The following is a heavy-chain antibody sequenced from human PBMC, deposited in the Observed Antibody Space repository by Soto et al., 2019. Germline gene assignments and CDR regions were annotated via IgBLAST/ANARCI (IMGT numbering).Heavy chain of an antibody. CDR3: AREGYCSSTSCPGPNMDV. V-gene: IGHV3-23*01. CDR2: ISGSGGST. D-gene: IGHD2-2*01. CDR1: GFTFSSYA. J-gene: IGHJ6*02. Sequence: PGGSLRLSCAASGFTFSSYAMSWVRQAPGKGLEWVSAISGSGGSTYYADSVKGRFTISRDNSKNTLYLQMNSLRAEDTAVYYCAREGYCSSTSCPGPNMDVWGQGTTVTVSS.